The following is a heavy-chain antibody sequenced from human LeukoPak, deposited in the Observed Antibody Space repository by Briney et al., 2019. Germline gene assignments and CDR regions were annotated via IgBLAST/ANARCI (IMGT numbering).Heavy chain of an antibody. D-gene: IGHD3-10*01. CDR2: INHSGST. V-gene: IGHV4-34*01. CDR3: ARGTHYYGSGGYVDY. J-gene: IGHJ4*02. Sequence: SETLSLTCTVSGGSISSYYWSWIRQPPGKGLEWIGEINHSGSTNYNPSLKSRVTISVDTSKNQFSLKLSSVTAADTAVYYCARGTHYYGSGGYVDYWGQGTLVTVSS. CDR1: GGSISSYY.